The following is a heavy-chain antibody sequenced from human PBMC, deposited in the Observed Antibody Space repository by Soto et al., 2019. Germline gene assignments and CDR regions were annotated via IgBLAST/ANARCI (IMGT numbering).Heavy chain of an antibody. CDR1: GFSLSTSGVG. D-gene: IGHD6-19*01. J-gene: IGHJ4*02. CDR3: AHIIAVAGNFDY. V-gene: IGHV2-5*02. Sequence: QITLKESGPTLVKPTQTLTLTCTFSGFSLSTSGVGVGWIRQPPGKALEWLAVIYWDDDKGYRPSLKSRLTITKYTSKNQVVLTVTNMDPMDTATYYCAHIIAVAGNFDYWGQGTLVTVSS. CDR2: IYWDDDK.